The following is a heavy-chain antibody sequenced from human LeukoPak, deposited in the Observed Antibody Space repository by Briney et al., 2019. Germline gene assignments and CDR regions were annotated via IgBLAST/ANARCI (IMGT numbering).Heavy chain of an antibody. CDR2: ISSSSLYI. CDR3: ARAGSGYTSPSDY. Sequence: GGSLRLSCAVSGVTLSSYSMKWVRQAPGKGLEWVSSISSSSLYIYYGDSVKGRFTISRDNAKHSVYLQMNRLRAEDTAVYYCARAGSGYTSPSDYWGQGTLVTVSS. V-gene: IGHV3-21*01. J-gene: IGHJ4*02. CDR1: GVTLSSYS. D-gene: IGHD6-13*01.